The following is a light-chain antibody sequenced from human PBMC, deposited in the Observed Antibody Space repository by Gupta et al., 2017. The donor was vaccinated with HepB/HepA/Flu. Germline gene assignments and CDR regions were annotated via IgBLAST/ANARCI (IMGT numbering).Light chain of an antibody. J-gene: IGKJ4*01. CDR3: QQGNSSPLT. CDR1: QSINSW. CDR2: KAS. V-gene: IGKV1-5*03. Sequence: DIQMTQSPSTLSASVGDRITITCRASQSINSWLAWYQQKPGKAPKLLIYKASSLQSGVPSRFSGSESGTDFTLTISSLQPDDFATYYCQQGNSSPLTFGGGTKVEIK.